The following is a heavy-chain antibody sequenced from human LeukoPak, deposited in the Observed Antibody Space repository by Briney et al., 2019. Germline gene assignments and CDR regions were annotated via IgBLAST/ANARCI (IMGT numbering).Heavy chain of an antibody. Sequence: SETLSLTCTVSGGSISSGGYYWSWIRQPPGKGLEWIGYIYHSGSTYYNPSLKSRVTISVDRSKNQFSLKLSSVTAADTAVYYCARDVRGGYGDYDGPSAFDIWGQGTMVTVSS. J-gene: IGHJ3*02. CDR2: IYHSGST. CDR1: GGSISSGGYY. D-gene: IGHD4-17*01. CDR3: ARDVRGGYGDYDGPSAFDI. V-gene: IGHV4-30-2*01.